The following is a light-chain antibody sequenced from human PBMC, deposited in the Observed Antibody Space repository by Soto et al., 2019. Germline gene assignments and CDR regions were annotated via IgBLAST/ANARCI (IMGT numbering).Light chain of an antibody. J-gene: IGKJ2*01. CDR3: MQGTHCPPYT. CDR1: QSLLYCDGDTY. V-gene: IGKV2-30*01. CDR2: KVS. Sequence: DVVMTQSPLSLPVTLGQPASISCRSSQSLLYCDGDTYLNWFQQRPGPSPRRLIYKVSTRDSGVPDRFSGSGSGSDFPLKVSRVEAEDVAVYYCMQGTHCPPYTFGQGTKLEI.